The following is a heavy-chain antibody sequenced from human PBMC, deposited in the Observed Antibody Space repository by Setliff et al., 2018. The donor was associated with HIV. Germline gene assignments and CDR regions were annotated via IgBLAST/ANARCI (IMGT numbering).Heavy chain of an antibody. CDR1: GGSFSGYY. J-gene: IGHJ6*02. CDR2: INHSGST. V-gene: IGHV4-34*01. Sequence: NPSETLSLTCAVYGGSFSGYYWSWIRQPPGKGLEWIGEINHSGSTNYNPSLKSRVTISVDTSKKQFSLKLSSVTAADTAVYYCAREGRVVQSKIPYYFDYGMDVWGQGTTVTVSS. CDR3: AREGRVVQSKIPYYFDYGMDV. D-gene: IGHD2-2*01.